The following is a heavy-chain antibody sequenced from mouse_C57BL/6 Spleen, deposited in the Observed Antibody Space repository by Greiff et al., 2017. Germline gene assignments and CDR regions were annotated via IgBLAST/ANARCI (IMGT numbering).Heavy chain of an antibody. Sequence: VQLQESGPELVKPGASVKISCKASGYAFSSSWMNWVKQRPGKGLEWIGRIYPGDGDTNYNGKFKGKATLTADKSSSTAYMQLSSLTSEDSAVSFCARETVFSYFDYWGQGTTLTVSP. J-gene: IGHJ2*01. D-gene: IGHD6-2*01. CDR3: ARETVFSYFDY. V-gene: IGHV1-82*01. CDR2: IYPGDGDT. CDR1: GYAFSSSW.